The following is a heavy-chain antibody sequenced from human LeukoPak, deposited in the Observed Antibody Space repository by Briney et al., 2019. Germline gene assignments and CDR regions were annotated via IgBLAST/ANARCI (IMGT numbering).Heavy chain of an antibody. V-gene: IGHV3-30-3*01. J-gene: IGHJ5*02. D-gene: IGHD2-21*01. CDR1: GFTFDTYA. CDR3: ARSQLLTSKFDP. Sequence: PEGSLRLSCAASGFTFDTYAIHWVRQAPGTGLEWVAVISHDESAKYYADSVTGRFIVSRDNSKNTSYLQINSLRPEDTAVYYCARSQLLTSKFDPWGQGALVTVSS. CDR2: ISHDESAK.